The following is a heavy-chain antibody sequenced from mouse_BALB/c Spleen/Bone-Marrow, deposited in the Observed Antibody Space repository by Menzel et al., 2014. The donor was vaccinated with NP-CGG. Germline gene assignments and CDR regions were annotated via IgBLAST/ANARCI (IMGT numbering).Heavy chain of an antibody. J-gene: IGHJ2*01. D-gene: IGHD1-1*01. Sequence: EVKLMESGAELVKPGASVKLSCTASGFNIKDTYMHWVKQRPEQGLEWIGRIDPANVNTKYDPKFQGKATITADTSSNTAYLQPSSLTSEDTAVYYCASYVYGYYFDYWGQGTTLTVSS. CDR2: IDPANVNT. V-gene: IGHV14-3*02. CDR1: GFNIKDTY. CDR3: ASYVYGYYFDY.